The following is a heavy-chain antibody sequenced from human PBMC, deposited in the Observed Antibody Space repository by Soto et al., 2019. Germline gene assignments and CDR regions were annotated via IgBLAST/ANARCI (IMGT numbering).Heavy chain of an antibody. D-gene: IGHD3-3*01. CDR2: IIPIFGTA. J-gene: IGHJ5*02. CDR3: ARHQQTYYDFWSGYDWFDP. CDR1: GGTFSSYA. V-gene: IGHV1-69*13. Sequence: ASVKVSCKASGGTFSSYAISWVRQAPGQGLEWMGGIIPIFGTANYAQKFQGRVTITADESTSTAYMELSSLRSEDTAVYYCARHQQTYYDFWSGYDWFDPWGQGTLVTVSS.